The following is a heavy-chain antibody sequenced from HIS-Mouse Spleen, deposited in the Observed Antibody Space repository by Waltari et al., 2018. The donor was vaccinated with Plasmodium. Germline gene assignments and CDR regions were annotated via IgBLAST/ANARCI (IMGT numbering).Heavy chain of an antibody. V-gene: IGHV3-7*01. J-gene: IGHJ2*01. Sequence: ELQLVASGGGLVQPGGSLRLSCADSGFTFARFWMSWGRQAPRKGLGWVANIKQDGSEKYYVDSVKGRFTISRDNAKNSLYLQMNSLRAEDTAVYYCASSWYWYFDLWGRGTLVTVSS. CDR3: ASSWYWYFDL. CDR2: IKQDGSEK. CDR1: GFTFARFW. D-gene: IGHD6-13*01.